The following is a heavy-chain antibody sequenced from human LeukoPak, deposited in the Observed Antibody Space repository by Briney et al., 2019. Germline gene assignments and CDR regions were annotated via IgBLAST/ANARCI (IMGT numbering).Heavy chain of an antibody. Sequence: GGSLRLSCAASGFTFSYAWMNWVRQAPGKGLEWVGRIKSKTDGGTTDYAAPVKGRFTISRDDSKDTLYVQMNSLETEDTAVYYCTTRIAAAGTKDDYWGQGTLVTVSS. J-gene: IGHJ4*02. CDR2: IKSKTDGGTT. CDR3: TTRIAAAGTKDDY. D-gene: IGHD6-13*01. V-gene: IGHV3-15*01. CDR1: GFTFSYAW.